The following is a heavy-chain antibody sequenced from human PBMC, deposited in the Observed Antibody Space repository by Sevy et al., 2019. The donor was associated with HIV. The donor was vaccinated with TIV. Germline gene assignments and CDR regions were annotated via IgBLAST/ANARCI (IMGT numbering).Heavy chain of an antibody. CDR2: ISWDGGNT. V-gene: IGHV3-43*01. CDR3: AKEHGCIGFVGGTVGGGMDV. Sequence: GGSLRLSCAASGFTFDDYTMHWVRQAPGKGLEWVSLISWDGGNTYYADSVKGRFTITRDNSKNSVYLQMNSLRTEDTAVYYCAKEHGCIGFVGGTVGGGMDVWGQGTRVTVSS. D-gene: IGHD3-16*01. CDR1: GFTFDDYT. J-gene: IGHJ4*02.